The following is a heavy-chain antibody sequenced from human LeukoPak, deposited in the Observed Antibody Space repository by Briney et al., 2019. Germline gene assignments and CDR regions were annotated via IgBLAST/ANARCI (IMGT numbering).Heavy chain of an antibody. CDR2: INHRGDN. CDR1: GGSFSTYY. J-gene: IGHJ4*03. V-gene: IGHV4-34*01. CDR3: ARGSTISETGYFDY. Sequence: PSETLSLTCAVYGGSFSTYYWSWIRQSPGKGLEWIAEINHRGDNNYNPSVKSRVTISVDTSKNQFSLRVSSPTAADTAVYYCARGSTISETGYFDYWGQGTLVTVSS. D-gene: IGHD1-1*01.